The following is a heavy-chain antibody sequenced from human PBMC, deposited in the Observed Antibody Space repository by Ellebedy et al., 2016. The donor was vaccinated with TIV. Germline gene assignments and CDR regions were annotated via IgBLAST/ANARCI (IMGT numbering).Heavy chain of an antibody. V-gene: IGHV1-58*01. Sequence: ASVKVSCKASGFTFTSSAVQWVRQARGQRLEWIGWIVVGSGNTNYAQKFQERVTITRDMSTSTAYMELSSLRSEDTAVYYCAADLYDSSGYYYMDWFDPWGQGTLVTVSS. CDR1: GFTFTSSA. CDR2: IVVGSGNT. J-gene: IGHJ5*02. D-gene: IGHD3-22*01. CDR3: AADLYDSSGYYYMDWFDP.